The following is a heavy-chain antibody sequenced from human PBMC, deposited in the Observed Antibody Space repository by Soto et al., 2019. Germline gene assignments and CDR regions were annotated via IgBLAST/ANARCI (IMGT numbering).Heavy chain of an antibody. Sequence: GGSLRLSCAASGFTFSSYGMHWVRQAPGKGLEWVAVISYDGSNKYYADSVKDRFTISRDNSKNTLYLQMNSLRAEDTAVYYCAKVGPHSNFNGYYYYYGMDVWGQGTTVTVSS. J-gene: IGHJ6*02. CDR1: GFTFSSYG. CDR2: ISYDGSNK. V-gene: IGHV3-30*18. D-gene: IGHD4-4*01. CDR3: AKVGPHSNFNGYYYYYGMDV.